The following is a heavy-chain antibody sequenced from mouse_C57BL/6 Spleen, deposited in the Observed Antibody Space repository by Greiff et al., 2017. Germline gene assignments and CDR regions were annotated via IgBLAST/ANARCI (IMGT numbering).Heavy chain of an antibody. CDR2: IDPSDSYT. D-gene: IGHD1-1*01. CDR3: ARSVVRDY. CDR1: GYTFTSYW. J-gene: IGHJ2*01. Sequence: VQLQQPGAELVKPGASVKLSCKASGYTFTSYWMQWVKQRPGQGLEWIGEIDPSDSYTNYNQKFKGKATLTVDTSSSTAYMQLSSLTSEDSAVYYCARSVVRDYWGQGTTLTVSS. V-gene: IGHV1-50*01.